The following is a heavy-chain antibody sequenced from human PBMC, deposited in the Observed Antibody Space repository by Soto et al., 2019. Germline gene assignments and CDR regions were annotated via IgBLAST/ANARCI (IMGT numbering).Heavy chain of an antibody. CDR1: GFTFSSYS. CDR3: ARGLYDFWSGRPDY. V-gene: IGHV3-21*01. J-gene: IGHJ4*02. CDR2: ISSSSSYI. Sequence: EVQLVESGGGLVKPGGSLRLSCAASGFTFSSYSMNWVRQAPGKGLEWVSSISSSSSYIYYADSVKGRFTISRDNAKNSLYLQMNSMRAEDTAVYYCARGLYDFWSGRPDYWGQGTLVTVSS. D-gene: IGHD3-3*01.